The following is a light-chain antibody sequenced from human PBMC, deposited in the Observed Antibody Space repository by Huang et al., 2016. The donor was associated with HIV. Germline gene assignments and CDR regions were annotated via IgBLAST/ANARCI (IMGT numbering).Light chain of an antibody. J-gene: IGKJ4*01. CDR2: AAS. CDR1: QGISNS. V-gene: IGKV1-27*01. CDR3: QKYDSAPLT. Sequence: DIQITQSPSPLSASVGDRVTITCRASQGISNSLAWYQQKPGKVPRLLIYAASTLQSGVPSRFSGSRSGRDFSLTIGSLQPEDVATYYCQKYDSAPLTFGGGTKVEI.